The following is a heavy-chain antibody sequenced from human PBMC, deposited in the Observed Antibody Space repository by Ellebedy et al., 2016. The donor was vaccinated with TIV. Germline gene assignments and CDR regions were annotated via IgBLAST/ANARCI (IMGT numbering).Heavy chain of an antibody. Sequence: SETLSPTCIAPGGPFSNYYWNWIRQPPGKGLEWIGHIFYSETTNYNPSLKSRVTISSGTSTKQFSLKLTSVTAADTAVYYCARGGIGVGADSWGQGTLVTVSS. CDR2: IFYSETT. D-gene: IGHD1-26*01. CDR3: ARGGIGVGADS. CDR1: GGPFSNYY. V-gene: IGHV4-59*08. J-gene: IGHJ4*02.